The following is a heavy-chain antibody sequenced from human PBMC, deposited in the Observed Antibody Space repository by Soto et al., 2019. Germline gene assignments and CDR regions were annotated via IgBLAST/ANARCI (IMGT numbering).Heavy chain of an antibody. CDR1: GGTFGSYA. D-gene: IGHD2-2*01. Sequence: QMQLVQSGAEVKKPGSSVKVSCKASGGTFGSYAISWVRQAPGQGLEWMGGIIPIPGTANYAQKFQGRVTIAEDESTSTAYMELSSLRSEDTAVYYCARSQGSSTSLEIYYYYYYGMDVWGQGTTVTVSS. J-gene: IGHJ6*02. CDR2: IIPIPGTA. V-gene: IGHV1-69*01. CDR3: ARSQGSSTSLEIYYYYYYGMDV.